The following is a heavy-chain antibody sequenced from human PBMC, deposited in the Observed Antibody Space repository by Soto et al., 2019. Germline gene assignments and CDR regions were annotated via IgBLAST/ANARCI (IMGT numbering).Heavy chain of an antibody. J-gene: IGHJ5*02. CDR3: ARYDAESGSNKIDP. Sequence: QVQLQESGPGLVKPSETLSVTCTVSGGSVSSRSHFWGWIRQPPGGGLQWIGNIYYSGSTNYNHSLKIRATLSVDTSRNQFSLRLTSVTAADTAFYYCARYDAESGSNKIDPWGQGTLVTVSS. D-gene: IGHD5-12*01. CDR1: GGSVSSRSHF. V-gene: IGHV4-61*01. CDR2: IYYSGST.